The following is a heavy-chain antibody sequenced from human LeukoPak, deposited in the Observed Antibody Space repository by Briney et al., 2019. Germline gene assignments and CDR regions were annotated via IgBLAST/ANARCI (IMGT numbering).Heavy chain of an antibody. D-gene: IGHD3-9*01. CDR1: GFIFSSYG. CDR2: ISGSGGST. CDR3: AKKRFFDWFEAGGFDS. J-gene: IGHJ5*01. Sequence: GGTLRLSCAASGFIFSSYGMSWVRQAPGKGLGWVSGISGSGGSTYYADSVKGRFTISRDNSENTLYLQMNSLRAEDTAVYYCAKKRFFDWFEAGGFDSWGQGTLVTVSS. V-gene: IGHV3-23*01.